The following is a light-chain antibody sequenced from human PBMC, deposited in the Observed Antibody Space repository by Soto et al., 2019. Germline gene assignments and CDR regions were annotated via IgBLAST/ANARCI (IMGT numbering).Light chain of an antibody. CDR3: QHYGSSQVT. CDR2: GAS. V-gene: IGKV3-20*01. CDR1: QSVSSSY. Sequence: EIVLTQSPGTLSLSPGERATLSCRASQSVSSSYLAWYQQKPGQAPRLLIYGASSRATGIPDRFSGSGSGTDFTLTISILEPEDFAVYYCQHYGSSQVTFGPGTKVDIK. J-gene: IGKJ3*01.